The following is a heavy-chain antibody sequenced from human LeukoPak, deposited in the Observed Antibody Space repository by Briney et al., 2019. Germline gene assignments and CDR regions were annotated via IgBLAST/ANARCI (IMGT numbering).Heavy chain of an antibody. D-gene: IGHD3-10*01. CDR2: ISNDGSNI. V-gene: IGHV3-30*18. J-gene: IGHJ4*02. CDR3: AKGRRYGSGSTGPEFDY. Sequence: GGSLRLSCAASVLSFSNYCIHWIRHAPGKGLEWVAGISNDGSNIYYRDSVKCRFTISRDNSKNTVYLQMNSLIDEDMAVYYCAKGRRYGSGSTGPEFDYWGQGTLVTVSS. CDR1: VLSFSNYC.